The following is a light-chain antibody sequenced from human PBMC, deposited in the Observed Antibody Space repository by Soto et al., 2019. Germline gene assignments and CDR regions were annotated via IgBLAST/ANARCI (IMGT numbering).Light chain of an antibody. CDR2: TAS. J-gene: IGKJ4*01. CDR1: QSISNY. V-gene: IGKV1-39*01. CDR3: QQSYSTPLLT. Sequence: DIRMTQSPSSLSASVGDRVTITCGASQSISNYLNWYQQKPGKAPKLLIYTASSLQSGVPTRFSGSGSGTDFTLTISSLQPEDFATYYCQQSYSTPLLTFGGGTKVDIK.